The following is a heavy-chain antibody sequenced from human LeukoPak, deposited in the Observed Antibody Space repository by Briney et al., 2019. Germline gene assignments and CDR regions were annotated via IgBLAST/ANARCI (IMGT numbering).Heavy chain of an antibody. Sequence: SETLSLTCAVYGGSFSTYYWGRVRQTPGNGLEWIAEINHSGSTNYNPSLKSRVTVSIDTSKNQFSLKLTSVTAADPGIYFCARHGLGRGVYITRQYNYYMDVWGTGTTVTVSS. D-gene: IGHD3-10*01. CDR2: INHSGST. CDR3: ARHGLGRGVYITRQYNYYMDV. V-gene: IGHV4-34*01. J-gene: IGHJ6*03. CDR1: GGSFSTYY.